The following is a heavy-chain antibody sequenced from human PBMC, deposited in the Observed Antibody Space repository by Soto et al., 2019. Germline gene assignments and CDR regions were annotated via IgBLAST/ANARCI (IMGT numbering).Heavy chain of an antibody. D-gene: IGHD2-8*01. CDR3: ATSMRHTLNP. CDR2: INQDGSDQ. Sequence: EVQVVESGGGLVQPGGSLRLSCAASGFTFSSHWMTWVRHVPGKGLERVANINQDGSDQYYVDSVKGRFTISRDNAKNSLCLHMNSLRVEDTAVYYCATSMRHTLNPWGQGTLVTVSS. J-gene: IGHJ5*02. V-gene: IGHV3-7*01. CDR1: GFTFSSHW.